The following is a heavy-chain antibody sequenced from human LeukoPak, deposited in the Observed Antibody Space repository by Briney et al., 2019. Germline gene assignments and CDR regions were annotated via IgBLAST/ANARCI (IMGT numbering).Heavy chain of an antibody. CDR3: ARDCTGGDYGLDY. J-gene: IGHJ4*02. CDR2: IYYTGGT. CDR1: GGSVSSGSYY. V-gene: IGHV4-61*01. D-gene: IGHD4-17*01. Sequence: SETLSLTCTVSGGSVSSGSYYWSWIRQPPGKGLEWMGYIYYTGGTNYNPSLKGRVTISLDTSKNQFSLKLNSVTAADTAVYYCARDCTGGDYGLDYWGQGTLVTVSS.